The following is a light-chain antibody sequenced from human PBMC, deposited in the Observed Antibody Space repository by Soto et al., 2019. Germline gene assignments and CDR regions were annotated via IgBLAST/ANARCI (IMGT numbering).Light chain of an antibody. Sequence: QFVLTQPASVSGSPGQSITISCTGTSSDVGGYNYVSWYQQYRGKAPKVMIFDVSNRPSGVSDRFSGSKSGNTAFLTISGLQAEDEADYYCSSYTSSSTRLFGGGTKLTVL. CDR1: SSDVGGYNY. J-gene: IGLJ3*02. CDR2: DVS. CDR3: SSYTSSSTRL. V-gene: IGLV2-14*01.